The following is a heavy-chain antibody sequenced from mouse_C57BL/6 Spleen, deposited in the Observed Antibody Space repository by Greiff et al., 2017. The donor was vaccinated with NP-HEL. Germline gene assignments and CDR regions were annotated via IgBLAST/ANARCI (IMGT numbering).Heavy chain of an antibody. J-gene: IGHJ3*01. CDR3: ERDYSNYLWFAY. CDR1: GYTFTSYW. D-gene: IGHD2-5*01. V-gene: IGHV1-69*01. CDR2: IDPSDSYT. Sequence: QVQLQQPGAELVMPGASVKLSCKASGYTFTSYWMHWVKQRPGQGLEWIGEIDPSDSYTNYNQKFKGKSTLTVDKSSSTAYMQLSSLTSEDSSVCYCERDYSNYLWFAYWGQGTLVTVSA.